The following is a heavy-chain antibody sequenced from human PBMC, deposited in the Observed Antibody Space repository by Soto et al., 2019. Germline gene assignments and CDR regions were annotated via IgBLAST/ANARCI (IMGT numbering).Heavy chain of an antibody. D-gene: IGHD3-3*01. CDR3: ARVSAGDYDFLSGYYLMDYYYYYMDV. CDR1: GFTFSSYW. J-gene: IGHJ6*03. CDR2: INSDGSST. Sequence: GGSLRLSCAASGFTFSSYWMHWVRQAPGKGLVWVSRINSDGSSTSYADSVKGRFTISRDNAKNTLYLQMNSLRAEDTAVYYCARVSAGDYDFLSGYYLMDYYYYYMDVWGKGTTVTVSS. V-gene: IGHV3-74*01.